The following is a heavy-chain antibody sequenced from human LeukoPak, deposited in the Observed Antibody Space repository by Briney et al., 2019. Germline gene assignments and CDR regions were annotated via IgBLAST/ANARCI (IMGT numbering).Heavy chain of an antibody. J-gene: IGHJ4*02. D-gene: IGHD3-22*01. V-gene: IGHV3-30*03. CDR1: GFTFSSYG. CDR2: ISYDGSNK. CDR3: ASTGYYDSSGYYAGFDY. Sequence: GRSLRLSCAASGFTFSSYGMHWVRQAPGKGLEWVAVISYDGSNKYYADSVKGRFTISRDNSKNTLYLQMNSLRAEDTAVYYCASTGYYDSSGYYAGFDYWGQGTLVTVSS.